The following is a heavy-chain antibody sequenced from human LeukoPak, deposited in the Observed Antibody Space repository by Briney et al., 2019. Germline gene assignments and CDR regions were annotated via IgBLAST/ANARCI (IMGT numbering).Heavy chain of an antibody. CDR2: ISGSGGST. V-gene: IGHV3-23*01. CDR3: ARTLGSGSYDY. J-gene: IGHJ4*02. CDR1: GFTFSSYG. Sequence: GGTLRLSCAASGFTFSSYGISWVRQAPGKGLEWVSAISGSGGSTYYADSVKGRFTISRDNSKNSLYLQMNSPRAEDTAVYYCARTLGSGSYDYWGQGTLVTVSS. D-gene: IGHD1-26*01.